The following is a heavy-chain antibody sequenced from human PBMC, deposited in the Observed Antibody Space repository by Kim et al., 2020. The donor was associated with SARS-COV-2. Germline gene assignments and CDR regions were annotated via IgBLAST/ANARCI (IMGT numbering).Heavy chain of an antibody. CDR1: GFTFSSYS. J-gene: IGHJ4*02. Sequence: GGSLRLSCAASGFTFSSYSMNWVRQAPGKGLEWVSSISSSSSYIYYADSVKGRFTISRDNAKNSLYLQMNSLRAEDTAVYYCARDRDLSGYPPGDFDYWGQGTPVTVSS. V-gene: IGHV3-21*01. D-gene: IGHD3-22*01. CDR2: ISSSSSYI. CDR3: ARDRDLSGYPPGDFDY.